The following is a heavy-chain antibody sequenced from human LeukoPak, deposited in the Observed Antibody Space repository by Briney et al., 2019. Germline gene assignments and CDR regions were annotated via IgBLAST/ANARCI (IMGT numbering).Heavy chain of an antibody. D-gene: IGHD6-13*01. CDR2: ISGSGGNV. J-gene: IGHJ4*02. CDR3: AREYSRQRGVDY. Sequence: GGSLRLSCAASGFTFSSYGMSWVRQAPGKGLEWVSSISGSGGNVYYAGSVRGRFTISRDNSKNTVYLQMNSLRAEDTATYYCAREYSRQRGVDYWGQGTLVTVSS. V-gene: IGHV3-23*01. CDR1: GFTFSSYG.